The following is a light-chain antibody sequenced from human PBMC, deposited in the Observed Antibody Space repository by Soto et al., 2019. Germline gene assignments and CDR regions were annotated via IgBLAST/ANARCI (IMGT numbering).Light chain of an antibody. CDR3: CSYAGSSSVI. J-gene: IGLJ2*01. CDR2: EGS. CDR1: SSDVGSYNL. V-gene: IGLV2-23*01. Sequence: QSALTQPASVSGSPGHSITISCTGTSSDVGSYNLVSWYQQHPGKAPKVMIYEGSKRPSGVSNRFSGSKSGNTASLTISGLQAEYEADYYCCSYAGSSSVIFGGGTKVTVL.